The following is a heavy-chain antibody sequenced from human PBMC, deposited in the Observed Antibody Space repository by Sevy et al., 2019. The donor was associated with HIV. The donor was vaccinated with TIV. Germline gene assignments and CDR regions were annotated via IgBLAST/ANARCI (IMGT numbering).Heavy chain of an antibody. D-gene: IGHD3-3*01. Sequence: ASVKVSCKASGYTFTSYGISWVRQAPGQGLEWMGWISAYNGNTNYAQKLQGRVTMTTDTSTSTAYMELRSLRSDDTAVYYCARDFIPITIFGGGEYFDLWGRGTLVTVSS. V-gene: IGHV1-18*01. CDR2: ISAYNGNT. CDR3: ARDFIPITIFGGGEYFDL. J-gene: IGHJ2*01. CDR1: GYTFTSYG.